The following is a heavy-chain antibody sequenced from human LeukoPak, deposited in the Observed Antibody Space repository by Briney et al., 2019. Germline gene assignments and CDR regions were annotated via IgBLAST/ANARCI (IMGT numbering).Heavy chain of an antibody. CDR1: GFTFSSYS. CDR2: ISSSSSTI. J-gene: IGHJ4*02. CDR3: ARDLATVTTGY. Sequence: PGGSLRLSCAASGFTFSSYSMNWVRQAPGKGLEWVSYISSSSSTIYYADSVKGRFTISRDNAKNSLYLQMNSLRAEDTAVYYCARDLATVTTGYWGQGTLVTVSS. V-gene: IGHV3-48*04. D-gene: IGHD4-17*01.